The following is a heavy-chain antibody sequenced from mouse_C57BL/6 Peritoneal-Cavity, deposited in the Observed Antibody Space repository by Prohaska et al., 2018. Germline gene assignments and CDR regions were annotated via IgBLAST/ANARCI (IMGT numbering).Heavy chain of an antibody. D-gene: IGHD2-3*01. V-gene: IGHV3-6*01. Sequence: DVQLQESGPGLVKPSQSLSLTCSVTGYSITSGYYWNWIRQFPGNKLEWMGYISYDGSNNYNPSLKNRISITRDTSKNQFFLKLNSVTTEDIATYYCASLYDGYSLDYWGQGTTLTVSS. CDR3: ASLYDGYSLDY. J-gene: IGHJ2*01. CDR2: ISYDGSN. CDR1: GYSITSGYY.